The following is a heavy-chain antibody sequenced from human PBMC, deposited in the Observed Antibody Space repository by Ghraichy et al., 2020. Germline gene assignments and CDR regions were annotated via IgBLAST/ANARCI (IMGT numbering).Heavy chain of an antibody. D-gene: IGHD6-19*01. J-gene: IGHJ6*02. CDR1: GFTFSSYW. V-gene: IGHV3-74*01. Sequence: GGSLRLSCAASGFTFSSYWMHWVRQAPGKGLVWVSRINSDGSSTSYADSVKGRFTISRDNAKNTLYLQMNSLRAEDTAVYYCASQPTYSSGWYYYYYGMDVWGQGTTVTVSS. CDR3: ASQPTYSSGWYYYYYGMDV. CDR2: INSDGSST.